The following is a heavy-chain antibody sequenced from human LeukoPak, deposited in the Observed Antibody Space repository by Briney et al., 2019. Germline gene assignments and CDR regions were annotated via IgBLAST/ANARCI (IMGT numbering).Heavy chain of an antibody. V-gene: IGHV3-74*01. Sequence: GGSLRLSCAASGFTFNSDWMHWVRQAPGQGLVWVSRINPAGSSTNYADSVKGRFTISRDNAMNTLYLHLNSLRAEDTAVYYCARGVRGSYGTDLWGQGTLVTVSS. CDR3: ARGVRGSYGTDL. CDR2: INPAGSST. CDR1: GFTFNSDW. J-gene: IGHJ5*02. D-gene: IGHD1-26*01.